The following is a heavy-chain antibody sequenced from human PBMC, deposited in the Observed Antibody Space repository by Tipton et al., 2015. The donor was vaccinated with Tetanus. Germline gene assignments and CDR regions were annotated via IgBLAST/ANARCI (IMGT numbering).Heavy chain of an antibody. Sequence: SLRLSCAASGFSFTNYAMSWVRQAPGKGLEWVSGISASGGGTYYADSVKGRFTISRDNSKNTLYLQMNSLRAEDTAVCYCAKDKCGGSCYIVYWYFDLWGRGTLVPVSS. V-gene: IGHV3-23*01. J-gene: IGHJ2*01. CDR1: GFSFTNYA. D-gene: IGHD2-15*01. CDR2: ISASGGGT. CDR3: AKDKCGGSCYIVYWYFDL.